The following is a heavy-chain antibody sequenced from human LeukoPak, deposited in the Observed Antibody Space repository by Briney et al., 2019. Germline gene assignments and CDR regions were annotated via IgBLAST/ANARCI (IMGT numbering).Heavy chain of an antibody. J-gene: IGHJ6*02. CDR2: IRSKAYGGTT. CDR3: TRSYDFWSGFTYYYYYGMDV. CDR1: GFTFGDYA. Sequence: GGSLRLSCTASGFTFGDYAMSWVRQALGKGLEWVGFIRSKAYGGTTEYAASVKGRFTISRDDSKSIAYLQMNSLKTEDTAVYYCTRSYDFWSGFTYYYYYGMDVWGQGTTVTVSS. D-gene: IGHD3-3*01. V-gene: IGHV3-49*04.